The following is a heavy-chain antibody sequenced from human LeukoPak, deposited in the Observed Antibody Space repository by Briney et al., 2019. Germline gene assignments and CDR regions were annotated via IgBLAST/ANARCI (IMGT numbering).Heavy chain of an antibody. J-gene: IGHJ4*02. V-gene: IGHV3-23*01. CDR1: GFTFSSYA. CDR2: ISGSGGST. Sequence: GGSLRLSCAASGFTFSSYAMSWVRQAPGKGLEWVSAISGSGGSTYYADSVKGRFTISRDNSKNTLYLQMNSLRAEDTAVYYCAKDARYYDILTAYFDYWGQGTLVTVSS. CDR3: AKDARYYDILTAYFDY. D-gene: IGHD3-9*01.